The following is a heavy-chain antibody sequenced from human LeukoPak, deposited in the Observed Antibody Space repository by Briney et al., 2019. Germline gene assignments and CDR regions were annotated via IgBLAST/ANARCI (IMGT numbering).Heavy chain of an antibody. D-gene: IGHD4-11*01. V-gene: IGHV3-30*18. CDR2: ISYDGSKK. CDR3: AKGGSSTPYSNYGY. J-gene: IGHJ4*02. CDR1: RLPFNNYG. Sequence: TGGSLRLSCAASRLPFNNYGMHWVRQAPGKGLEWVAVISYDGSKKYYADSVKGRFTVSRDNSKNTLYLQMNSLRAEDTAVYYCAKGGSSTPYSNYGYWGQGTLVTVSS.